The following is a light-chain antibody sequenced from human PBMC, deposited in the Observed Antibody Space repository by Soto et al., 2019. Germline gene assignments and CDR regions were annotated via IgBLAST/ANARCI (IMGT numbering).Light chain of an antibody. CDR3: TSWTTSTTMM. V-gene: IGLV2-14*03. CDR2: DVN. CDR1: SSDIGAYNF. Sequence: QSALTQPASVSGSPGQSITISCTGTSSDIGAYNFVSWYQQHPGKAPKLMLYDVNIRPSGVSTRFSGSKSGNTASLTISGIQAEDEADYYCTSWTTSTTMMFGGGTKLTVL. J-gene: IGLJ3*02.